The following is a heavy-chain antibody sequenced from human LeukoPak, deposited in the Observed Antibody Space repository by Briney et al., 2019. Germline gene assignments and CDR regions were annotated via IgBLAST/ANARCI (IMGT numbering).Heavy chain of an antibody. CDR2: IYYSGDT. J-gene: IGHJ4*02. D-gene: IGHD3-10*01. Sequence: SETLSLSCSVSGGSISSSSYHWDWIRQSPGKGLEWIVDIYYSGDTHYKTSLKSRLTISVDTSKNQFSLRLSSVTAADTAVYYCARTISIRSDTWGDMKYFDYWGQGTLVTVSS. CDR3: ARTISIRSDTWGDMKYFDY. V-gene: IGHV4-39*01. CDR1: GGSISSSSYH.